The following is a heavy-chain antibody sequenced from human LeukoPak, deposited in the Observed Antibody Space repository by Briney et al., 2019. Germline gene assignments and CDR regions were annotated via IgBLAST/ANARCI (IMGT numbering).Heavy chain of an antibody. CDR3: ARVDSSGFFPGY. Sequence: SETLSLTCTVSGGSSSGYYWTWIRQPPGKGLEFIAYIYDSGTTNYNPSLKSRATISIDMSQNQFSLKLSSVTAADTAVYYCARVDSSGFFPGYWGQGTLVTVSS. CDR2: IYDSGTT. V-gene: IGHV4-59*01. D-gene: IGHD3-22*01. CDR1: GGSSSGYY. J-gene: IGHJ4*02.